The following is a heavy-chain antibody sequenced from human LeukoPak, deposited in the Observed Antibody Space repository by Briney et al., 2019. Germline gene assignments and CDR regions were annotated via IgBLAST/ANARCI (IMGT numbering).Heavy chain of an antibody. CDR2: IKPDGSDK. CDR1: GFAFRTYW. Sequence: GGSLRLSCVASGFAFRTYWMSWARQAPGKGLDWVANIKPDGSDKKFVDSVKGRFAISRDNAKKSLYLQMNSLRVEDTAVYYCATQTSSEAFEIWGQGTMVTVSS. V-gene: IGHV3-7*05. J-gene: IGHJ3*02. CDR3: ATQTSSEAFEI. D-gene: IGHD2-2*01.